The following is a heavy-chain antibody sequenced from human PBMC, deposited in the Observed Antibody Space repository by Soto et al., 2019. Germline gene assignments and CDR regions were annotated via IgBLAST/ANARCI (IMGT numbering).Heavy chain of an antibody. V-gene: IGHV1-69*01. D-gene: IGHD2-2*01. CDR1: GGTFSSYA. CDR2: IIPIFGTA. Sequence: QVQLVQSGAEVKKPGSSVKVSCKASGGTFSSYAISWVRQAPGQGLEWMGGIIPIFGTANYAQKFQGRVTITADESTSTAYMELSSLRSEDTAVYYCASRRLYCRSTSCYPLSWYFDLWGRGTLVTVSS. J-gene: IGHJ2*01. CDR3: ASRRLYCRSTSCYPLSWYFDL.